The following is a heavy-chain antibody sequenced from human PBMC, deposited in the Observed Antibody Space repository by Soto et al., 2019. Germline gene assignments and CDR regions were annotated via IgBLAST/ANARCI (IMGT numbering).Heavy chain of an antibody. V-gene: IGHV3-21*01. Sequence: PGESLRLSCTASEVTFSSYAMSWVRQAPGKGLQWVSSIDGSGAPIYYADSLKGRFIISRDNARDSLYLQMDSLRPDDTAVYYCATDPVAPTTGPVWGQRTLLTVSS. J-gene: IGHJ4*02. CDR2: IDGSGAPI. D-gene: IGHD6-19*01. CDR3: ATDPVAPTTGPV. CDR1: EVTFSSYA.